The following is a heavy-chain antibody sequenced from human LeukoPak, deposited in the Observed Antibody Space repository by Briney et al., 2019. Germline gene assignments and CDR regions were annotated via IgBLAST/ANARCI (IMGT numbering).Heavy chain of an antibody. Sequence: ASVKVFCKASGGTFSSYAISWVRQAPGQGLEWMGGIIPIFGTANYAQKFQGRVTITTDESTSTAYMELSSLRSEDTAVYYCARWLPSRYYFDYWGQGTLVTVSS. J-gene: IGHJ4*02. V-gene: IGHV1-69*05. CDR2: IIPIFGTA. CDR3: ARWLPSRYYFDY. D-gene: IGHD5-12*01. CDR1: GGTFSSYA.